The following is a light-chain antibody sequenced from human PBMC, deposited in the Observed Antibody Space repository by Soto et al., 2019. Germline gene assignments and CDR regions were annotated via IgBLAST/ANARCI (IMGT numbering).Light chain of an antibody. CDR2: EVS. V-gene: IGLV2-8*01. CDR1: NSDVGGYNY. J-gene: IGLJ2*01. CDR3: SSYAGSNNFGV. Sequence: QSALTQPPSASGSPGQSVTISCNGTNSDVGGYNYVSWYQQHPGKAPKLMIYEVSKRPSGVPDRFSGSKSGNTASLTVSGLQAEDGADYYCSSYAGSNNFGVFGGGTKLTVL.